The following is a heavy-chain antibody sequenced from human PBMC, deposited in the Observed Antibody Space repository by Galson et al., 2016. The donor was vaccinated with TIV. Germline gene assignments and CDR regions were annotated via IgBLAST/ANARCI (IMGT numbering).Heavy chain of an antibody. V-gene: IGHV1-69*01. CDR2: ILPIFGAA. J-gene: IGHJ6*03. D-gene: IGHD6-19*01. CDR3: ARPSSSCRGCSYYYYMDA. Sequence: SCKASGGTFNIYAISWVRQAPGQGLEWMGGILPIFGAATYAQKFQGRVTITADESTNTAYMELSSLKSDDTAMYYCARPSSSCRGCSYYYYMDAWGQGTMVTVS. CDR1: GGTFNIYA.